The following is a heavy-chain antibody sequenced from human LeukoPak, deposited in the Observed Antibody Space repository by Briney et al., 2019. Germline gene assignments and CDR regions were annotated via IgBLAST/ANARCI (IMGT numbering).Heavy chain of an antibody. D-gene: IGHD3-22*01. CDR2: ISGSGGST. J-gene: IGHJ4*02. Sequence: GGSLRLSCAASGFTFSSYAMSWVRQAPGKGLEWVSAISGSGGSTYYADSVKGRFTISRDNAKNTLYLQMNSLRAEDTAVYYCAREAYYYDSSGYYYLHFDFWGQGTLVTVSS. CDR1: GFTFSSYA. CDR3: AREAYYYDSSGYYYLHFDF. V-gene: IGHV3-23*01.